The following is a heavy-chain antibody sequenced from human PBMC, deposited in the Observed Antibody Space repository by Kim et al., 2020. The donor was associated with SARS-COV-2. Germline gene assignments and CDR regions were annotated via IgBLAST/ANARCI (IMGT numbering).Heavy chain of an antibody. Sequence: SETLSLTCTVSGGSISSYYWTWIRQPPGKGLEWIGYIYYSGSTNYNPSLKSRVTISVDTSKNQFSLKLSSVTAADTAVYYCARGMEYDFWSGPDLHTLNWFDPWGQGTLVTVSS. J-gene: IGHJ5*02. V-gene: IGHV4-59*01. CDR2: IYYSGST. CDR1: GGSISSYY. CDR3: ARGMEYDFWSGPDLHTLNWFDP. D-gene: IGHD3-3*01.